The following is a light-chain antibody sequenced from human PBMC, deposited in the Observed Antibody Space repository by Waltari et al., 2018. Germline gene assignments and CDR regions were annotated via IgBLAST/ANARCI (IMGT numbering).Light chain of an antibody. Sequence: QSVLTQPPSVSGTPGQRVTISCSGSTSNIGAGHDVHWYQHLPGTAPKLLISGNNNRPQGVPDRFSGSKSGTSASLAITGLQADDEADYFCQSFDNMLSGGVVFGGGTKLAVL. CDR2: GNN. CDR3: QSFDNMLSGGVV. J-gene: IGLJ2*01. CDR1: TSNIGAGHD. V-gene: IGLV1-40*01.